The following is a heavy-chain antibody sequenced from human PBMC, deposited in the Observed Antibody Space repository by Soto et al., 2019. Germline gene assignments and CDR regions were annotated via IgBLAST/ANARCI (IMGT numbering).Heavy chain of an antibody. V-gene: IGHV3-23*01. CDR2: ISGSGGST. Sequence: GGSLRLSCAASGFTFSSYAMSWVRQAPGKGLEWVSAISGSGGSTYYADSVKGRFTISRDNSKNTLYLQMNSLRAEDTAVYYCAKDGSGIQLWPNWFDPWGQGTLVTVSS. J-gene: IGHJ5*02. CDR3: AKDGSGIQLWPNWFDP. CDR1: GFTFSSYA. D-gene: IGHD5-18*01.